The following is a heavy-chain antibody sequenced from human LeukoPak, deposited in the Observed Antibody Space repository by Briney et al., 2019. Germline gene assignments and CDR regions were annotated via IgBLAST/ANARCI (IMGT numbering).Heavy chain of an antibody. CDR3: ARQGYSYGYDY. V-gene: IGHV5-51*01. CDR2: IYPGDSDT. Sequence: GESLKISCKGSGYSFTNYWIGWVRQMPGKGLEWMGIIYPGDSDTRYSPSFRGQITISADKSISTAYLQWSSLKASDTAIYYCARQGYSYGYDYWGQGTLVTVSS. CDR1: GYSFTNYW. J-gene: IGHJ4*02. D-gene: IGHD5-18*01.